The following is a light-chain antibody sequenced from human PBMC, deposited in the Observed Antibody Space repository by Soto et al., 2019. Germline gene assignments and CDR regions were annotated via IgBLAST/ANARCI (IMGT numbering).Light chain of an antibody. J-gene: IGKJ1*01. CDR3: QQYNNWHPWT. V-gene: IGKV3-15*01. CDR1: QSVSRK. Sequence: EVVMTQSPATLSVSPGERSTLSCRASQSVSRKLAWYQQKPVQAPRLLXYGASTRATGIPARFNGSGSGTEFTLTISSLQYEDFAVYYCQQYNNWHPWTFGQGTKVDIK. CDR2: GAS.